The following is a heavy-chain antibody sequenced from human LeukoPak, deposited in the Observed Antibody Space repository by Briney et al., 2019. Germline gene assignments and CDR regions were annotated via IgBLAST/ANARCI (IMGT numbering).Heavy chain of an antibody. Sequence: QPGGSLRLSCAASGFTFSSYEMNWVRQAPGKGLEWVSYISSSGSTIYYADSVKGRFTISRDNAKNSLYLQMNSLRAEDTAVYYCARRGRWIQSGVFDYWGQGTLVTVSS. CDR1: GFTFSSYE. CDR2: ISSSGSTI. D-gene: IGHD5-18*01. CDR3: ARRGRWIQSGVFDY. V-gene: IGHV3-48*03. J-gene: IGHJ4*02.